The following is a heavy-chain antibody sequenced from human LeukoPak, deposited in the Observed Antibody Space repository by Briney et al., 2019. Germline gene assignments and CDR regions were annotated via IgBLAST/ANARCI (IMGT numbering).Heavy chain of an antibody. CDR2: IYPGDSDT. Sequence: GESLKISCKGSGYTFTRYWIGWVRQMPGKGLEWMAIIYPGDSDTRYSPSFQGQVTISVDKSISTAYMQWNSLKASDTAIYYCVRTSGWYSSWFDPWGQGTLVTVSS. CDR1: GYTFTRYW. V-gene: IGHV5-51*01. J-gene: IGHJ5*02. CDR3: VRTSGWYSSWFDP. D-gene: IGHD6-19*01.